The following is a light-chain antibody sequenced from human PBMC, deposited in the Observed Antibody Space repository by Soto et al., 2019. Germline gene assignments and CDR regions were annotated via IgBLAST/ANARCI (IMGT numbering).Light chain of an antibody. J-gene: IGKJ2*01. CDR2: GAS. CDR3: QQGNSFPNT. V-gene: IGKV1-12*01. CDR1: QDISSW. Sequence: DIQMTQSPSSVSASVGDRVTITCRASQDISSWLVWYQQKPGTAPKLLISGASTLQSGVPSRFSGSGSGTDFTLTISSLQPDDFATYYCQQGNSFPNTFGQGTTLEI.